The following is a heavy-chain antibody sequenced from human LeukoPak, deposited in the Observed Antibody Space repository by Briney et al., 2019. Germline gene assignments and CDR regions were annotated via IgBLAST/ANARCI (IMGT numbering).Heavy chain of an antibody. CDR3: ARVGGYCTNGVCLDAFDI. CDR1: GYIFTSYY. Sequence: ASVKVSCKASGYIFTSYYMHWVRQAPGQGLEWMGIINPSGGSTSYAQKFQGRVTMTRDTSTSTVYMELSSLRSEDTAVYYCARVGGYCTNGVCLDAFDIWGQGTTVTVSS. J-gene: IGHJ3*02. V-gene: IGHV1-46*01. CDR2: INPSGGST. D-gene: IGHD2-8*01.